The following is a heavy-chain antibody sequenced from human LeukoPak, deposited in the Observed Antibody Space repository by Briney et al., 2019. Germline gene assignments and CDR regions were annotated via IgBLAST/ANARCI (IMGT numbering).Heavy chain of an antibody. Sequence: SVKVSCKASGDTFSSYAILWVRQAPGQGLEWMGRIVPTVKIANYAQKFQGRVTITTDTSTSTAYMELRGLRSDDTAVYYCAREGNIVGATVDFDYWGQGTLVTVSS. CDR2: IVPTVKIA. J-gene: IGHJ4*02. CDR3: AREGNIVGATVDFDY. CDR1: GDTFSSYA. V-gene: IGHV1-69*04. D-gene: IGHD1-26*01.